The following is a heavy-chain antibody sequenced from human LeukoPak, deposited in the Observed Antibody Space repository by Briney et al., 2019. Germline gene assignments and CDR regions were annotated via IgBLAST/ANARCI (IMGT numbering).Heavy chain of an antibody. CDR2: IYTSGTT. J-gene: IGHJ4*01. CDR1: IGSINSYY. V-gene: IGHV4-4*07. Sequence: KPSETLSLTCTVSIGSINSYYWGWVRQPAGKGLEWIGRIYTSGTTNYSPSLKSRLSMSVDTSKNQFSLRLRSVTAADTAVYYCGRQGYTASCYFPDYWSHGTVVTVSS. CDR3: GRQGYTASCYFPDY. D-gene: IGHD2-2*01.